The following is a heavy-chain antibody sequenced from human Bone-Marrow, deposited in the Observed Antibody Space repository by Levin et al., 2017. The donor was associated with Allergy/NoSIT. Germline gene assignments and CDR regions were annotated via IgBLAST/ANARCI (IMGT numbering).Heavy chain of an antibody. CDR3: AREMGGGCTNGVCSDGMDV. D-gene: IGHD2-8*01. V-gene: IGHV3-30*04. CDR1: GFTFSSYA. J-gene: IGHJ6*02. Sequence: GGSLRLSCAASGFTFSSYAMHWVRQAPGKGLEWVAVISYDGSNKYYADSVKGRFTISRDNSKNTLYLQMNSLRAEDTAVYYCAREMGGGCTNGVCSDGMDVWGQGTTVTVSS. CDR2: ISYDGSNK.